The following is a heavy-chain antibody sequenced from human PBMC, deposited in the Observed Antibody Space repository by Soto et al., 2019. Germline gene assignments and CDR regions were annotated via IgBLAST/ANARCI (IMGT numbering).Heavy chain of an antibody. V-gene: IGHV4-4*02. CDR2: VHISGHS. CDR3: ARVRQGCSANNCYFDP. Sequence: SETLTLTCTLSGGSVRAPDWWNWVRQSPDKGLEWIAEVHISGHSNYNPSLRSRVSVSIDSSKNQFYLNLNSVTAADTAIYYCARVRQGCSANNCYFDPWGQGTQVTVSS. CDR1: GGSVRAPDW. J-gene: IGHJ5*01. D-gene: IGHD1-1*01.